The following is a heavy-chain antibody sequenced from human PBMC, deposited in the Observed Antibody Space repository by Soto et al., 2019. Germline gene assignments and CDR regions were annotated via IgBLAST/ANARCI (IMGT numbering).Heavy chain of an antibody. CDR3: AKGVLDSSGYYYDY. V-gene: IGHV3-23*01. CDR2: ISGSGGST. D-gene: IGHD3-22*01. CDR1: GFTFISYA. Sequence: SGGSLRLSCAASGFTFISYAMSWVCQAPGKGLEWVSAISGSGGSTYYADSVKGRFTISRDNSKNTLYLQMKSLRAEDTAVYYCAKGVLDSSGYYYDYWGQGTLVTVSS. J-gene: IGHJ4*02.